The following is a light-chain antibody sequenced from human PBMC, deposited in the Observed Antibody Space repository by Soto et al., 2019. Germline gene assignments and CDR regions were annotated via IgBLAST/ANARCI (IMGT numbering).Light chain of an antibody. J-gene: IGLJ1*01. CDR2: DVD. Sequence: QSALTQPASVSGPPGQSITISCTGTSSDVGGYKYVSWYQQHPGKAPKLMIFDVDNRPSGISDRFSGSKSGNTASLTISGLQAEDEADYYCCSYAVSSSYVFGSGTKLTVL. V-gene: IGLV2-14*03. CDR1: SSDVGGYKY. CDR3: CSYAVSSSYV.